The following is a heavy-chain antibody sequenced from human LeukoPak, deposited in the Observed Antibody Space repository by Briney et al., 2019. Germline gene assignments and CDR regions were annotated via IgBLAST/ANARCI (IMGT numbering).Heavy chain of an antibody. CDR3: ARDVNNYFDY. Sequence: GRSLRLSCAASGFTFDDYAMHWVRQAPGKGLEWVSGISWNSGSIGYADSVKGRFTISRDNAKNSLYLQMNSLRTEDTAFYYCARDVNNYFDYWGLGTLVTVSS. CDR2: ISWNSGSI. V-gene: IGHV3-9*01. CDR1: GFTFDDYA. J-gene: IGHJ4*02.